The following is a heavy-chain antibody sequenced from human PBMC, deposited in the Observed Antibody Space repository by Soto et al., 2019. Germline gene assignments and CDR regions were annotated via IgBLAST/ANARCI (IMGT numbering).Heavy chain of an antibody. CDR1: GFTFGDYA. Sequence: PGGSLRLSCTASGFTFGDYAMSWFRQAPGKGLVWVGFIRSKAYGGTTEYAASVKGRFTISRDDSKSIAYLQMNSLKTEDTAVYYCTRGKSSGWYYQSNWFDPWGQGTLVTVSS. CDR3: TRGKSSGWYYQSNWFDP. D-gene: IGHD6-19*01. V-gene: IGHV3-49*03. J-gene: IGHJ5*02. CDR2: IRSKAYGGTT.